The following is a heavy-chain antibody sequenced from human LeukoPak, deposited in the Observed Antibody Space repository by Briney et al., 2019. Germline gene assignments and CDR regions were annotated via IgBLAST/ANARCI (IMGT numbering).Heavy chain of an antibody. CDR3: ARGFPLRPYYDFWSGYYEGPGCFDY. CDR1: GYTFTSYG. CDR2: ISAYNGNT. D-gene: IGHD3-3*01. J-gene: IGHJ4*02. V-gene: IGHV1-18*01. Sequence: ASVKVYCKASGYTFTSYGISWVRQAPGQGLEWMGWISAYNGNTNYAQKLQGRVTMTTDTSTSTAYMELRSLRSDDTAVYYCARGFPLRPYYDFWSGYYEGPGCFDYWGQGTLVSVSS.